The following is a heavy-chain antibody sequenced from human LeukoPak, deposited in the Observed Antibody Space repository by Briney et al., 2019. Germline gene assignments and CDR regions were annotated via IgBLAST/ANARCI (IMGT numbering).Heavy chain of an antibody. J-gene: IGHJ4*02. Sequence: PGGSLRLSCAASGFTFSNYGMHWVRQALGKGLEWVAVVSYDGSNKYYADSVKGRFTISRDNSKNTLYLQMNSLRAEDTAVYYCAKGAPYYSTLDYWGQGTLVTVSS. D-gene: IGHD3-22*01. CDR3: AKGAPYYSTLDY. CDR2: VSYDGSNK. V-gene: IGHV3-30*18. CDR1: GFTFSNYG.